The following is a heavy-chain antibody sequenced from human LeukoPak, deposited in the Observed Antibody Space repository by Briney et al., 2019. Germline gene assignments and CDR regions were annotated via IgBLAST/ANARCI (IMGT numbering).Heavy chain of an antibody. CDR2: IKRKIDGGTT. CDR3: TSEDQGGFDY. D-gene: IGHD1-26*01. V-gene: IGHV3-15*01. Sequence: PGGSLRLSCAASGFTFSSYDMRWVRQAPGKGLEWVGRIKRKIDGGTTDYAAPVKGRFTISRDDSKNTLYVQMNSLKTEDTAVYYCTSEDQGGFDYWGQGTLVTVSS. CDR1: GFTFSSYD. J-gene: IGHJ4*02.